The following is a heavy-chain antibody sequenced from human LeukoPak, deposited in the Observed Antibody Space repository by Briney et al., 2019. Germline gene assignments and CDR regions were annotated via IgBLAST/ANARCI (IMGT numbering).Heavy chain of an antibody. Sequence: PSETLSLTCSVSGGSVSSYYWSWIRQSPGKGLEWIGYIHNSGRTNYNPSLKSRVTGFVDTSKNQVSLRLGSVTAADTAVYYCARHGTISSESYFDYWGQGALVTVSS. CDR3: ARHGTISSESYFDY. D-gene: IGHD1-14*01. CDR1: GGSVSSYY. CDR2: IHNSGRT. V-gene: IGHV4-59*08. J-gene: IGHJ4*02.